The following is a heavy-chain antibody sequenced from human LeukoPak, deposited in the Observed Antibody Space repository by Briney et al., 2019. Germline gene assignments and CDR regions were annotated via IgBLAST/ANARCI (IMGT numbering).Heavy chain of an antibody. V-gene: IGHV3-48*01. CDR2: ISSSTI. CDR3: ARAMGSSSSKDFDY. J-gene: IGHJ4*02. Sequence: GGSLRLSCAASGFTFSSYSMNWVRQAPGKGLEWVSYISSSTIYYADSVKGRFTISRDNAKNSLYLQMNSLRAEDTAVYYCARAMGSSSSKDFDYWGQGTLVTVSS. D-gene: IGHD6-13*01. CDR1: GFTFSSYS.